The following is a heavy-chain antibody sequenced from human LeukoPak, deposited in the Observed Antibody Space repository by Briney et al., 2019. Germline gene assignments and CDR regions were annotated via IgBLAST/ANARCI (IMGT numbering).Heavy chain of an antibody. J-gene: IGHJ4*02. CDR3: AKDKLAVAGNFDY. Sequence: PGRSLRLSCAASGFTFDDYAMHWVRQAPGKGLEWVSGISWNSGSIGYADSVKGRFTISRDNAKNSLYLQMNSLRAEDTALYYCAKDKLAVAGNFDYWGQGTLVTVSS. D-gene: IGHD6-19*01. CDR2: ISWNSGSI. CDR1: GFTFDDYA. V-gene: IGHV3-9*01.